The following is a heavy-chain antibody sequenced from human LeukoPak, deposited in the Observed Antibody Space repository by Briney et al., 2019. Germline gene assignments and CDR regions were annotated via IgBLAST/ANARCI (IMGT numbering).Heavy chain of an antibody. J-gene: IGHJ6*02. CDR1: GGSISSSNW. CDR2: IYHSGST. D-gene: IGHD2-2*01. V-gene: IGHV4-4*02. Sequence: SGTLSLTCAVSGGSISSSNWWCWVRQPPGKGLEWIGEIYHSGSTNYNPSLKRRVTISVDKSKNQSSLKLSSVTAADTAVNYCARDLVVVPAAAPTYYYYGMDVWGQGTTVTVSS. CDR3: ARDLVVVPAAAPTYYYYGMDV.